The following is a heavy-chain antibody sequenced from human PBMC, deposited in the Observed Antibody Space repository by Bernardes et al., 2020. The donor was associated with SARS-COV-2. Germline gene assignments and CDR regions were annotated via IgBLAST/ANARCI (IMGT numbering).Heavy chain of an antibody. J-gene: IGHJ4*02. D-gene: IGHD2-21*01. V-gene: IGHV1-2*02. Sequence: ASVKVFCTASGYTFSDYYIHWLRQAPGQGLEWMGWISPKSGATNHAQKFQGRVTLTRDTSISTDYMELSSLRSDDTAVYYCARTFYYDRGGDSLFDLWGQGTPVTVSS. CDR1: GYTFSDYY. CDR3: ARTFYYDRGGDSLFDL. CDR2: ISPKSGAT.